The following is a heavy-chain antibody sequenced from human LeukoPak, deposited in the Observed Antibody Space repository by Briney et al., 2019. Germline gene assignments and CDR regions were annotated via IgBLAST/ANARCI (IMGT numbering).Heavy chain of an antibody. CDR3: ASVGYYYDSSGYGTYRGAIDY. CDR1: GGSISGSSYY. CDR2: IYYSGST. Sequence: SETLSLTCTVSGGSISGSSYYWGWIRQPPGKGLEWIGSIYYSGSTYYNPSLKSRVTISVDTSKNQFSLKLSSVTAADTAVYYCASVGYYYDSSGYGTYRGAIDYWGQGTLVTVSS. J-gene: IGHJ4*02. D-gene: IGHD3-22*01. V-gene: IGHV4-39*01.